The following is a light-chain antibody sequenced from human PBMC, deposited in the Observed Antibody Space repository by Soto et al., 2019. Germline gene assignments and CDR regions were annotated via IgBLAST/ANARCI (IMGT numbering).Light chain of an antibody. CDR1: QTIYSN. J-gene: IGKJ1*01. V-gene: IGKV3-15*01. CDR2: RAS. Sequence: IMMTQSPATLSVYLGERATLSCRAGQTIYSNVAWYQQRPGQPPRLLIYRASTRATGVPARFSGSWSGTEFTLTISCLQSEDFAIYYCQQYQNLWTFGQGTKVEI. CDR3: QQYQNLWT.